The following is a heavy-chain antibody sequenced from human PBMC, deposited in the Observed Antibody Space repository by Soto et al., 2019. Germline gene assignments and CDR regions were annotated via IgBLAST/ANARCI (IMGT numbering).Heavy chain of an antibody. CDR2: IKQDGSEK. CDR3: ARNWGSLDY. J-gene: IGHJ4*02. V-gene: IGHV3-7*01. D-gene: IGHD7-27*01. CDR1: GFTFSSHW. Sequence: GGSLRLSCAASGFTFSSHWMNWVRQAPGKGLEWVANIKQDGSEKYYVDSVKGRFTISRDNAKNSLYLQMNSLRAEDTAVYYCARNWGSLDYWGQGTLVTVSS.